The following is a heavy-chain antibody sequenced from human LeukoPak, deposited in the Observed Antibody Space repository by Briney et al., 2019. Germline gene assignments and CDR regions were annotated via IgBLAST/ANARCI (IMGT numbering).Heavy chain of an antibody. Sequence: GASVKVSCKASGYTFTGYYMHWVRQAPGQGLEWMGWINPNSGGTNYAQKFQGRVTMTRDTSISTAYMGLSRLRSDDTAVYYCARVVPNYRQQNRFDPWGQGTLVTVSS. CDR2: INPNSGGT. D-gene: IGHD1-7*01. J-gene: IGHJ5*02. CDR1: GYTFTGYY. V-gene: IGHV1-2*02. CDR3: ARVVPNYRQQNRFDP.